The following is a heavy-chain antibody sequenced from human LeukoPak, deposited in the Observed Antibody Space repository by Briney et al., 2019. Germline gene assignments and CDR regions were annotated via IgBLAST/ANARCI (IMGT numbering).Heavy chain of an antibody. CDR3: ARLGSKWSFDY. CDR2: IWYDGSNK. V-gene: IGHV3-33*01. D-gene: IGHD2-15*01. CDR1: GFTFSNYG. J-gene: IGHJ4*02. Sequence: GRSLRLSCAGSGFTFSNYGMNWVRQAPGKGLEWVAVIWYDGSNKYYADSVKGRFTISRDNSENTVYLQMNSLRAEDTAVYYCARLGSKWSFDYWGQGTLVTASS.